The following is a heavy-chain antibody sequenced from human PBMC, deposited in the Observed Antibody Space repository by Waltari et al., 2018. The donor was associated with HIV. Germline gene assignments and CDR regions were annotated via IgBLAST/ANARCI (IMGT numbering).Heavy chain of an antibody. D-gene: IGHD3-3*01. Sequence: EVKLVESGGRLVQPRGSLGLSCVGSEFSLSSYWMHRFRQAPGKGLVWISRVSSDGNSTVYADSVKGRFTISRDNAKNTLFLQMNSLRVEDTAVYFCARSLYYDFWSAYPPDYWGQGTRVTVSS. CDR3: ARSLYYDFWSAYPPDY. V-gene: IGHV3-74*03. J-gene: IGHJ4*02. CDR2: VSSDGNST. CDR1: EFSLSSYW.